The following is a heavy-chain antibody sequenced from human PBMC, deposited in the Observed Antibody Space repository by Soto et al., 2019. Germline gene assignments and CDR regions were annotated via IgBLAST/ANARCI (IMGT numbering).Heavy chain of an antibody. V-gene: IGHV3-21*01. CDR2: ISSSSSYI. CDR1: GFTFSSYS. D-gene: IGHD5-12*01. J-gene: IGHJ6*03. CDR3: ARDRSQWLRLLTKPDYYYYYMDV. Sequence: GGSLRLSCAASGFTFSSYSMNWVRQAPGKGLEWVSSISSSSSYIYYADSVKGRFTIARDNAKNSLYLQMNSLRAEDTAVYYCARDRSQWLRLLTKPDYYYYYMDVWGKGTTVTVSS.